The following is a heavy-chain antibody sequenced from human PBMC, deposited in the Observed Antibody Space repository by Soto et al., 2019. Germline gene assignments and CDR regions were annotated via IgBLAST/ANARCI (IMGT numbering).Heavy chain of an antibody. CDR1: GYTFTSYA. CDR3: ARDRRITMVRGVIRPQFDP. J-gene: IGHJ5*02. D-gene: IGHD3-10*01. V-gene: IGHV1-3*01. Sequence: QVQLVQSGGEVKKPGASVKVSCKASGYTFTSYAMHWVRQAPGQRLEWMGWINAGNGNTKYSQKFQGRVTITRDTSASTAYMELSSLRSEDTAVYYCARDRRITMVRGVIRPQFDPWGQGTLVTVSS. CDR2: INAGNGNT.